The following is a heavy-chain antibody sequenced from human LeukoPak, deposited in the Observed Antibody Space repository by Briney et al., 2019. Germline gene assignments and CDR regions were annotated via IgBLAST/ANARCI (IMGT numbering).Heavy chain of an antibody. CDR3: ARGRTVAGTFYVY. J-gene: IGHJ4*02. Sequence: SETLSLTCAVYGGSFSGYYRSWIRQPPGKGLEWIGEINHSGSTNYNPSLKSRVTISVDTSKNQFSLKLSSVTAADTAVYYCARGRTVAGTFYVYWGQGALVTVSS. D-gene: IGHD6-19*01. CDR1: GGSFSGYY. V-gene: IGHV4-34*01. CDR2: INHSGST.